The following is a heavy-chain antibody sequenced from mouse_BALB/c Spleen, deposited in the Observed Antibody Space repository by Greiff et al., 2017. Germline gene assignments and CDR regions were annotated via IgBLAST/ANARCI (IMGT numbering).Heavy chain of an antibody. Sequence: VQLQQSGPGLVKPSQSLSLTCSVTGYSITSGYYWNWIRQFPGNKLEWMGYISYDGSNNYNPSLKNRISITRDTSKNQFFLKLNSVTTEDTATYYCARARAFDYWGQGTTLTVSS. CDR3: ARARAFDY. V-gene: IGHV3-6*02. CDR2: ISYDGSN. CDR1: GYSITSGYY. J-gene: IGHJ2*01.